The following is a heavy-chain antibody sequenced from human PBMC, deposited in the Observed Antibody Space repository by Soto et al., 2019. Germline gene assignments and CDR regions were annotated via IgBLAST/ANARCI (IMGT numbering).Heavy chain of an antibody. CDR2: ISPDGGRT. V-gene: IGHV1-46*01. CDR1: GYTFTTYY. Sequence: QVQLVQSGAEVKKPGASVKVSCKASGYTFTTYYMHWVRQAPGQGLEWMGIISPDGGRTSYAQKFPGRVTLARDTFTSTVYMELSSLRSEETAVYYCATGDPGHYWGQGTLVTVSS. CDR3: ATGDPGHY. J-gene: IGHJ4*02. D-gene: IGHD1-1*01.